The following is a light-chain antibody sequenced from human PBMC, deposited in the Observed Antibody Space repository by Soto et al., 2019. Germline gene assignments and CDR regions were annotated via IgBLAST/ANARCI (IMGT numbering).Light chain of an antibody. J-gene: IGKJ3*01. V-gene: IGKV3-11*01. CDR3: QQRSNRPPT. CDR2: DAS. CDR1: QSVNTY. Sequence: EIVLTQSPATLSLSPGERATLSCRASQSVNTYLAWYQQKPGQAPRLLIYDASNRATGIPGRFSGSGSGTDFTLTISSLEPEDFAVYYCQQRSNRPPTFGPGTKVDI.